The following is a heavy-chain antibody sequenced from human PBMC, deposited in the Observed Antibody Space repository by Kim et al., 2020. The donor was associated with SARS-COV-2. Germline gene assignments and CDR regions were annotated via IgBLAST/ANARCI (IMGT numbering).Heavy chain of an antibody. CDR2: INHSGST. Sequence: SETLSLTCAVYGGSFSGYYWSWIRQPPGKGLEWIGEINHSGSTNYNPSLKSRVTISVDTSKNQFSLKLSSVTAADTAVYYCGLSSSFYYYYGMDVWGQGTTVTVSS. D-gene: IGHD6-6*01. CDR1: GGSFSGYY. J-gene: IGHJ6*02. V-gene: IGHV4-34*01. CDR3: GLSSSFYYYYGMDV.